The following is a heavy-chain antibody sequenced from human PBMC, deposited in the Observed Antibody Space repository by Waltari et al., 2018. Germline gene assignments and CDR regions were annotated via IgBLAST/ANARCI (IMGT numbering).Heavy chain of an antibody. Sequence: QVQLQQWGAGLLKPSETLSLTCAVYGGSFSGYYWSWIRQPPGKGLAWTGDTNHSGSPNCNPSLESRVNISVDTSKNQFSLELSSVTAADTAVYYCARGRRGVITSWGQGTLVTVSS. J-gene: IGHJ4*02. CDR2: TNHSGSP. D-gene: IGHD3-10*01. CDR3: ARGRRGVITS. V-gene: IGHV4-34*01. CDR1: GGSFSGYY.